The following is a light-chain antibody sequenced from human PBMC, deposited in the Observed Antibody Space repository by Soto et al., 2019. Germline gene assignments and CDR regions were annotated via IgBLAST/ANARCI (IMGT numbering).Light chain of an antibody. J-gene: IGKJ5*01. CDR2: GAS. CDR1: QSVSSSY. Sequence: EIVLTQSPGTLSLSPGERATLSCRASQSVSSSYLAWYQQQPGQAPRRLIYGASSRATGIPDRFSGSGSGTDFTLTISRLEPEDFAVYYCQQYGSSPPVTFGQGTRLEIK. V-gene: IGKV3-20*01. CDR3: QQYGSSPPVT.